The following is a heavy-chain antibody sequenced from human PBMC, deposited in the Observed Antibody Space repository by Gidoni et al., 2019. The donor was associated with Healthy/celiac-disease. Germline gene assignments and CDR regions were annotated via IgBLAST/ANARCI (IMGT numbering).Heavy chain of an antibody. CDR2: ISSNGCST. Sequence: EVQLVESGAGLVQPGGSLRLSCAASGFAFSSYAMHWVRQAPGTGLEYVSAISSNGCSTYYADSVKSRFTISRDNSKITLYLQMGSLRAEDMAVYYCARRGGPSGSYYYAFDIWGQGTMVTVSS. CDR3: ARRGGPSGSYYYAFDI. V-gene: IGHV3-64*02. D-gene: IGHD1-26*01. CDR1: GFAFSSYA. J-gene: IGHJ3*02.